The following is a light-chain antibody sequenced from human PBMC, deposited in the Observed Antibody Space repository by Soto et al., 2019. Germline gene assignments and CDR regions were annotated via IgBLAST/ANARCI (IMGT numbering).Light chain of an antibody. Sequence: EIVLTQSPGTLSLSPGERATLSCRASRSVSSYLAWYQQKPGQAPRLLIYDASNRATGIPARFSGSGSGTDFTLTISSLEPEDFAVYYCQQRSNWPPEGTFGQGTRLEIK. CDR1: RSVSSY. V-gene: IGKV3-11*01. CDR3: QQRSNWPPEGT. J-gene: IGKJ5*01. CDR2: DAS.